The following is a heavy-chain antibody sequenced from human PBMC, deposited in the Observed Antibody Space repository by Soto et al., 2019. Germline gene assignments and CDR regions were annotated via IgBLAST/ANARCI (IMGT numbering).Heavy chain of an antibody. J-gene: IGHJ1*01. CDR3: ARGVGAVAEYFQH. Sequence: PSETLSLTCAVYGGSFSGYYWSWIRQPPGKGLEWIGEINHSGSTNYNPSLKSRVTISVDTSKNQFSLKLSSVTAADTAVYYCARGVGAVAEYFQHWGQGTLVTVSS. D-gene: IGHD6-19*01. CDR2: INHSGST. CDR1: GGSFSGYY. V-gene: IGHV4-34*01.